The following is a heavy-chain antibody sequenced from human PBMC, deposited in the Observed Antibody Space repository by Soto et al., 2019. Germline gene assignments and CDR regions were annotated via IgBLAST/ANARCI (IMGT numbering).Heavy chain of an antibody. V-gene: IGHV1-18*01. Sequence: QVQLVQSGAEVKKPGASVKVSCKTSGYTFSNYGISWVRQAPGQGLEWMGWISAYNGNTNYAQKFQGRVTMTTDTSTSTAYMELRSLRSDDTAMYYCARDRRGITIFGVVIKENDWFAPWGQGSLVTVSS. CDR1: GYTFSNYG. CDR2: ISAYNGNT. D-gene: IGHD3-3*01. CDR3: ARDRRGITIFGVVIKENDWFAP. J-gene: IGHJ5*02.